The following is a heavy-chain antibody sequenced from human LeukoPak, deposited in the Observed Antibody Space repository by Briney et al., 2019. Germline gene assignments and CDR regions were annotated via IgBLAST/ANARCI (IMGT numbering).Heavy chain of an antibody. J-gene: IGHJ3*02. CDR2: IYYSGST. CDR3: ARVRGYSYGSDAFDI. CDR1: GGSISSYY. V-gene: IGHV4-59*01. Sequence: ASETLSLTCTVSGGSISSYYWSWIRQPPGKGLQWIGYIYYSGSTNYNPSLKSRVTISVDTSKNQFSLKLSSVTAADTAVFYCARVRGYSYGSDAFDIWGQGTMVTVS. D-gene: IGHD5-18*01.